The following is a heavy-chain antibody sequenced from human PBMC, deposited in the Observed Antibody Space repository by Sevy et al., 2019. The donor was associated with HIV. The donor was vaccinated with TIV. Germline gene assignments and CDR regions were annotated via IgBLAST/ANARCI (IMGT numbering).Heavy chain of an antibody. CDR3: ARDMELVDEGTQEFFY. J-gene: IGHJ4*02. CDR1: GYTFTGYY. D-gene: IGHD1-7*01. CDR2: INPNSGGT. V-gene: IGHV1-2*02. Sequence: ASVKVSCKASGYTFTGYYMHWVRQAPGQGLEWMGWINPNSGGTNYAQKFQDRVTMTGDTSINTAYMELSRLRSDDTALYYCARDMELVDEGTQEFFYWGQGTLVIVSS.